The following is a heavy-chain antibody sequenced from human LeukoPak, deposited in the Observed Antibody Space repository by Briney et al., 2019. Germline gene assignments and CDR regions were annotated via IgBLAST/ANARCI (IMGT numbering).Heavy chain of an antibody. Sequence: SVKVSCKASGHTFTGYYMHWVRQAPGQGLEWMGWINPNSGGTNYAQKFQGRVTMTRDTSISTAYMELSRLRSDDTAVYYCARGALSEYCGGDCYSDYWGQGTLVTVSS. CDR2: INPNSGGT. J-gene: IGHJ4*02. CDR3: ARGALSEYCGGDCYSDY. D-gene: IGHD2-21*01. V-gene: IGHV1-2*02. CDR1: GHTFTGYY.